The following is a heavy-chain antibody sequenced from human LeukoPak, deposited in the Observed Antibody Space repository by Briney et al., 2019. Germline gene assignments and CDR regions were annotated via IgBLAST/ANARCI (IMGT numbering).Heavy chain of an antibody. Sequence: GGSLRLSCAASGFTFSDFWMHWVRQAPGKGLEWVSSISSSSSYIYYADSVKGRFTIPRDNAKNSLYLQMNSLRAEDTAVYYCARDGAAGGLDDAFDIWGQGTMVTVSS. V-gene: IGHV3-21*01. D-gene: IGHD6-13*01. CDR2: ISSSSSYI. CDR1: GFTFSDFW. CDR3: ARDGAAGGLDDAFDI. J-gene: IGHJ3*02.